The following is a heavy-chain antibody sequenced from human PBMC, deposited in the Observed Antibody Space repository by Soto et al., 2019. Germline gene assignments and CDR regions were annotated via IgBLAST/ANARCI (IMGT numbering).Heavy chain of an antibody. V-gene: IGHV3-74*01. D-gene: IGHD6-6*01. Sequence: GGSLRLSCAASGFTFKNYWMHWVRQAPGKGLVWVSRINSDGSNRRYADSVQGRFTISRDNAKNTLFLQMNSLRAADTAVYFCVMRCNRPNCYVMDVWAQGTTVTVSS. J-gene: IGHJ6*02. CDR3: VMRCNRPNCYVMDV. CDR2: INSDGSNR. CDR1: GFTFKNYW.